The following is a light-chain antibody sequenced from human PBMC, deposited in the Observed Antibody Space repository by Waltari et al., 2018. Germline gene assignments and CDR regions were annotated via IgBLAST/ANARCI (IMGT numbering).Light chain of an antibody. V-gene: IGLV2-14*03. J-gene: IGLJ3*02. Sequence: QSALTQPASVPGSTGQSITISCTANILDVGGYNYVSCYQQHPGKVPKLIIYDVSRRPSGVSNRFSGSKSCKTASLTISGLQAEDEAYYYCTSYTRSSLTWVFGGGTKVTVL. CDR2: DVS. CDR1: ILDVGGYNY. CDR3: TSYTRSSLTWV.